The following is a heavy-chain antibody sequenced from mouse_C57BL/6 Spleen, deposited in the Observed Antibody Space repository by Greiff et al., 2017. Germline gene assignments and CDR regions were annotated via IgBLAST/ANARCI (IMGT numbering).Heavy chain of an antibody. CDR2: IDPSDSYT. CDR1: GYTFTSYW. Sequence: QVQLQQPGAELVMPGASVKLSCKASGYTFTSYWMHWVKQRPGQGLEWIGEIDPSDSYTNYTQKFKGKSTLTVDKSSSTAYMQLSSLTSEDSAVYYCARGYYGSSQYYFDYWGQGTTLTVSS. V-gene: IGHV1-69*01. J-gene: IGHJ2*01. CDR3: ARGYYGSSQYYFDY. D-gene: IGHD1-1*01.